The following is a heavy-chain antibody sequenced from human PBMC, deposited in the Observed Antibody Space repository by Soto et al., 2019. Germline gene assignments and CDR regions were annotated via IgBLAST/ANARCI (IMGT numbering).Heavy chain of an antibody. D-gene: IGHD2-21*01. J-gene: IGHJ3*02. CDR3: ARGIGGDHDAFDI. CDR1: GGSISSYY. Sequence: RSLTCTVSGGSISSYYRSWIRRPAGKGLEWIGRIYTSGSTNYNPSLKSRVTMSVDTSKNQFSLKLSSVTAADTAVYYCARGIGGDHDAFDIWGQGTMVTVSS. V-gene: IGHV4-4*07. CDR2: IYTSGST.